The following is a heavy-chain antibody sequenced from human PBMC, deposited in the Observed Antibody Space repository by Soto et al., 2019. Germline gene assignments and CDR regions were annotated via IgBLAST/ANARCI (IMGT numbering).Heavy chain of an antibody. D-gene: IGHD3-16*01. V-gene: IGHV3-33*01. CDR3: ARVYVWGTYTIDY. CDR1: GFAFSSYG. J-gene: IGHJ4*02. CDR2: IWSGGSDK. Sequence: QVQLVESGGGVVQPGRSLRLSCAASGFAFSSYGMHWVRQAPGKGLEWVTVIWSGGSDKYYADSVKGRFTISRDNSKNTLYRQMNSLTAEDTGVYYCARVYVWGTYTIDYWGQGTLVTVSS.